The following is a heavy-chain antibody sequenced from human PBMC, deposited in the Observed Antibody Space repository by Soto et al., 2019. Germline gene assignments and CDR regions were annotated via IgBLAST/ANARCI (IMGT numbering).Heavy chain of an antibody. Sequence: QVQLVQSGAEVEKPGSSVKVSCKASGGTFSSYAISWVRQAPGQGLEWMGGIIPIFGTANYAQKFQGRVTITADESTSTAYMELSCLRSADTAVYYCARGPRSGSYWTFDYWGQETLVTVSS. CDR2: IIPIFGTA. V-gene: IGHV1-69*01. J-gene: IGHJ4*02. CDR3: ARGPRSGSYWTFDY. CDR1: GGTFSSYA. D-gene: IGHD1-26*01.